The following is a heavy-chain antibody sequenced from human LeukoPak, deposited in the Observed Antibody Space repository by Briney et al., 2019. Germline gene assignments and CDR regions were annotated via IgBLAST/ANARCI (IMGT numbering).Heavy chain of an antibody. V-gene: IGHV4-61*01. CDR1: GGSVSSGSYY. J-gene: IGHJ3*02. CDR2: IYYSGST. CDR3: ARVLAAARDAFDI. Sequence: NPSETLSLTCTVSGGSVSSGSYYWSWIRQPPGKGLEWIGYIYYSGSTNYNPSLKSRVTISVDTSKNQFSLKLSSVTAADTAVYYCARVLAAARDAFDIWGQGTMVTVSS. D-gene: IGHD6-13*01.